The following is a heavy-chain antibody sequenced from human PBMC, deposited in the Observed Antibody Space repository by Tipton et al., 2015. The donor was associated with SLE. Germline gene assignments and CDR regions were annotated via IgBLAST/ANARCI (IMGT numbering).Heavy chain of an antibody. CDR2: IYSSGST. V-gene: IGHV4-59*01. D-gene: IGHD2-15*01. CDR1: GGSMSIYK. CDR3: AGEWSSFDF. J-gene: IGHJ4*02. Sequence: TLSLTCIVSGGSMSIYKWSWIRQTPGKGLEWIGFIYSSGSTMYNPSLKSRVTISVDTSKNQFSLTLTSVTAADTAVYYCAGEWSSFDFWGQGTLVTVSS.